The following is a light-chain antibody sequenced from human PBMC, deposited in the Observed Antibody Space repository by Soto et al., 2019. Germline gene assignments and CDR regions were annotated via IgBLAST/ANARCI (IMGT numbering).Light chain of an antibody. CDR3: QQRSNWLT. J-gene: IGKJ4*01. CDR1: QSVSSY. V-gene: IGKV3-11*01. CDR2: DAS. Sequence: EILLAQSPPPLSFSPGGKDTLSLGASQSVSSYLAWYQQKPGQAPRLLIYDASNRATGIPARFSGSGSGTDFTLTISSLEPEDFAVYYCQQRSNWLTFGGGTKV.